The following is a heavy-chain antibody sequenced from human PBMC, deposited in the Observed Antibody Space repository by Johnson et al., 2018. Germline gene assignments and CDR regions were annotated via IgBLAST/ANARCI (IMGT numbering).Heavy chain of an antibody. D-gene: IGHD6-13*01. CDR1: GFTLSDYH. CDR3: VRDPPRSTPAFDI. J-gene: IGHJ3*02. V-gene: IGHV3-11*04. CDR2: ISPSGTRI. Sequence: QVQLVQSGGALVKPGGSXRLSCEASGFTLSDYHMSWIRQAPGRGPEWVSYISPSGTRIYYADSVKGRFTISRDTSKNSQYLQMDSLRADDTAVYYCVRDPPRSTPAFDIWGQGTMVTVSS.